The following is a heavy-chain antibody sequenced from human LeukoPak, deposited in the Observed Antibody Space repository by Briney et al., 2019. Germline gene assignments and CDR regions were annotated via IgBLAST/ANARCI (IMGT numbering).Heavy chain of an antibody. D-gene: IGHD2-15*01. CDR2: IYPGDSDT. V-gene: IGHV5-51*01. CDR1: GYRFTSYW. CDR3: GRGGYYSGGTFYYYFDY. J-gene: IGHJ4*02. Sequence: PGESLKISCKGSGYRFTSYWIGWVRQMPGKGLEWMGIIYPGDSDTRYSPSFQGQVTISADKSISTAYLQWSSLKASDTAMYYCGRGGYYSGGTFYYYFDYWGQGTLVTVSS.